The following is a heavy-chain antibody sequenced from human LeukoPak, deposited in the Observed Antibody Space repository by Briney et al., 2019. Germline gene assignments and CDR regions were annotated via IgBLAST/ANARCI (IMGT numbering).Heavy chain of an antibody. CDR3: ASYGSGSYYYGMDV. D-gene: IGHD3-10*01. J-gene: IGHJ6*02. Sequence: PGGSLRLSCVASGFTFSSYAMSWVRQAPGKGLEWVSAISGSGGSTYYADSVKGRFTISRDNSKNTLYLQMNSLRAEDTAVYYCASYGSGSYYYGMDVWGQGTTVTVSS. CDR2: ISGSGGST. V-gene: IGHV3-23*01. CDR1: GFTFSSYA.